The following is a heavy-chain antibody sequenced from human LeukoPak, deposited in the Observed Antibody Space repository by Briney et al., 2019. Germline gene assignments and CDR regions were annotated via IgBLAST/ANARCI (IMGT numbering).Heavy chain of an antibody. Sequence: GGSLRLSCAASGFTFDDYGMNWVRQAPGKGLEWVSSISSSSSYIYYADSVKGRFTISRDNAKNSLYLQMNSLRAEDTAVYYCARARGGRDGYNYQDYWGQGTLVTVSS. D-gene: IGHD5-24*01. V-gene: IGHV3-21*01. J-gene: IGHJ4*02. CDR3: ARARGGRDGYNYQDY. CDR1: GFTFDDYG. CDR2: ISSSSSYI.